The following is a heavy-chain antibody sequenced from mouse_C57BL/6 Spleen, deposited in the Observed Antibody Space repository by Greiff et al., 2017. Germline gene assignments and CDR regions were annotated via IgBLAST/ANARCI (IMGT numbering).Heavy chain of an antibody. J-gene: IGHJ2*01. CDR1: GFTFTDYY. CDR3: ARYERGDCFDY. CDR2: IRNKANGYTT. V-gene: IGHV7-3*01. Sequence: EVMLVESGGGLVQPGGSLSLSCAASGFTFTDYYMSWVRQPPGKALEWLGFIRNKANGYTTEYSASVKGRFTISRDNSQSILYLQMNALRAEDSATYYCARYERGDCFDYWGQGTTLTVSS.